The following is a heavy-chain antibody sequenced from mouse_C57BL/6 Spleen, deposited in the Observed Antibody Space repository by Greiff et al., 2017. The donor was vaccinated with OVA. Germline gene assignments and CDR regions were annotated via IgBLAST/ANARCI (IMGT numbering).Heavy chain of an antibody. J-gene: IGHJ3*01. CDR2: INPGSGGT. D-gene: IGHD4-1*02. Sequence: QVQLKESGAELVRPGTSVKVSCKASGYAFTNYLLEWVKQRPGQGLEWIGVINPGSGGTKYNEKFKGKATLTADKSSSSAYMQLSSLTSEDSAVYFCASTGTSGFAYWGQGTLVTVSA. V-gene: IGHV1-54*01. CDR3: ASTGTSGFAY. CDR1: GYAFTNYL.